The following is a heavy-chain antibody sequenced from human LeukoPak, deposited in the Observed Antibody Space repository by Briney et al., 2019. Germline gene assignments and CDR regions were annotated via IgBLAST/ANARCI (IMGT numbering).Heavy chain of an antibody. D-gene: IGHD3-22*01. J-gene: IGHJ4*02. V-gene: IGHV1-8*02. CDR2: MNPNSGNT. CDR3: ARVVLDHYYDSSGYLGTLDY. CDR1: GYTFTSYD. Sequence: GASVKVSCKASGYTFTSYDINWVRQATGQGLEWMGWMNPNSGNTGYAQKIQGRVAMTTDTSTSTAYMELRSLRSDDTAVYYCARVVLDHYYDSSGYLGTLDYWGQGTLVTVSS.